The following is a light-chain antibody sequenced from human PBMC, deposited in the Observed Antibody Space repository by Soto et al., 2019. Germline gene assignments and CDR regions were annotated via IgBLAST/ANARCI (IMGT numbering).Light chain of an antibody. J-gene: IGLJ2*01. V-gene: IGLV2-14*01. CDR1: SSDVGGYNY. CDR2: DVS. CDR3: GSYTSSSTLV. Sequence: QSVLTQPASVSGYPGQSITISCTGTSSDVGGYNYVSWYQQHPGKAPKLMIYDVSDRLSGVSNRFSGSKSDNTASLTISGLQAEDEADYYCGSYTSSSTLVFGGGTKLTVL.